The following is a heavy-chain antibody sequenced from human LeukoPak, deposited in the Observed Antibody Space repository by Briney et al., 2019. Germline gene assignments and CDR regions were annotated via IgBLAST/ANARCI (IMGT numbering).Heavy chain of an antibody. V-gene: IGHV3-23*01. CDR1: GFISRNYY. Sequence: GGSLRLSCAAYGFISRNYYMSWVRQAPGKGLEWVSAINGSGNSTYYADSVQGRFTISRDNSKNTLYLQMNSLRAEDTAVYYCCDGMDVWGKGTTVTVSS. J-gene: IGHJ6*04. CDR3: CDGMDV. CDR2: INGSGNST.